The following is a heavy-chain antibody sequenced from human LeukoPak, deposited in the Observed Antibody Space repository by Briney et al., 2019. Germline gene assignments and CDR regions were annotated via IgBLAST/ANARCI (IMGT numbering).Heavy chain of an antibody. Sequence: SETLSLTCTVSGGSISSSSYSWGWIRQPPGTGLEWIGRIYYSGSTYYNPSLRSRVTISVDTSKNQFSLKLSSVTAADTAVYYCAREGRRITIFGVVLAFDIWGQGTMVTVSS. J-gene: IGHJ3*02. D-gene: IGHD3-3*01. CDR2: IYYSGST. V-gene: IGHV4-39*07. CDR3: AREGRRITIFGVVLAFDI. CDR1: GGSISSSSYS.